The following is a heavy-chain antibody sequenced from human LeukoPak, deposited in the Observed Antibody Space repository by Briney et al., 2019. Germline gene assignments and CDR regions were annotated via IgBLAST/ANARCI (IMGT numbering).Heavy chain of an antibody. CDR3: ARGSSPPYYYDSSGYYAWYFDL. Sequence: GASVKVSCKASGYTFTSYYMHWVRQAPGQGLEWMGWINPNSGGTNYAQKFQGRVTMTRDTSISTAYMELSRLRSDDTAVYYCARGSSPPYYYDSSGYYAWYFDLWGRGTLVTVSS. J-gene: IGHJ2*01. V-gene: IGHV1-2*02. D-gene: IGHD3-22*01. CDR1: GYTFTSYY. CDR2: INPNSGGT.